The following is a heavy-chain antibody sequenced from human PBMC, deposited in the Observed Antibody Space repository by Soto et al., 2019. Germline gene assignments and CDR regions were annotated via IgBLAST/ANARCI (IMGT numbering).Heavy chain of an antibody. V-gene: IGHV1-18*01. CDR1: GYTFTSYG. J-gene: IGHJ4*02. CDR2: ISAYNGNT. D-gene: IGHD1-26*01. CDR3: AAWIVGATNGGLDY. Sequence: QVQLVQSGAEVKKPGASVKVSCKASGYTFTSYGICWVRQAPGQGLEWKGWISAYNGNTNYAQKLQGRVTMTTDTSTSTADMELRSLRSDDTAVYYCAAWIVGATNGGLDYWGQGTLVTVSS.